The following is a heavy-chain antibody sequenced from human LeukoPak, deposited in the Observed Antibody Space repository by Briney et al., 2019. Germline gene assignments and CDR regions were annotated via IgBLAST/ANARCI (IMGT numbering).Heavy chain of an antibody. J-gene: IGHJ4*02. D-gene: IGHD4-17*01. Sequence: PSETLSLTCTVSGGSISSRSHYWSWVRQTPGKGLEWIGEINHSGYTNDSPSLKSRVTLSIDTSRKQFSLNLRSVTVADTGIYYCTRMTTGHDYWGQGTLVTVSS. CDR2: INHSGYT. CDR1: GGSISSRSHY. CDR3: TRMTTGHDY. V-gene: IGHV4-61*05.